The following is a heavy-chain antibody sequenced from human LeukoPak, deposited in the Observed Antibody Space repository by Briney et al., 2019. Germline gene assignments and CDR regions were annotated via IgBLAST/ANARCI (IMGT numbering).Heavy chain of an antibody. V-gene: IGHV4-30-4*08. CDR1: GGSISSGDYY. CDR2: IYYSGST. Sequence: PSETLSLTCTVSGGSISSGDYYWSWIRQPPGKGLEWIGYIYYSGSTYYNPSLKSRVTISVDTSKNQFSLKLSSVTAADTAVCYCAREGSWRPFDYWGQGTLVTVSS. J-gene: IGHJ4*02. D-gene: IGHD6-13*01. CDR3: AREGSWRPFDY.